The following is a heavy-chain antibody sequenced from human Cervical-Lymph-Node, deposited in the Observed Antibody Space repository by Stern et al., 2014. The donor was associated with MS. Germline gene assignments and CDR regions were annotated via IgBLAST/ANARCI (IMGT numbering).Heavy chain of an antibody. CDR2: INGSGTAR. V-gene: IGHV3-11*01. D-gene: IGHD2/OR15-2a*01. J-gene: IGHJ5*02. Sequence: VKLVQSGGGLVKPGGSLTLSCVASGFTFSDYYMNWIRQAPGKGLEWVSYINGSGTARYYADSVKGRFTISRDNAKKSLYLHMNSLRVEDTAVYYCANSIAWGQGALVTVSS. CDR1: GFTFSDYY. CDR3: ANSIA.